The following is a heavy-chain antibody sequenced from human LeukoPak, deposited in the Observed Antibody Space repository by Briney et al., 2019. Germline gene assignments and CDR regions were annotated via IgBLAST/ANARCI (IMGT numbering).Heavy chain of an antibody. D-gene: IGHD5-12*01. CDR2: IYYSGST. CDR3: ARHEIGPYDYGVDY. CDR1: GGSISSGGYY. Sequence: ASETLSLTCTVSGGSISSGGYYWSWIRQHPGKGLEWIGYIYYSGSTYYNPSLKSRVTISVDTSKNQFSLKLSSVTAADTAVYYCARHEIGPYDYGVDYWGQGTLVTVSS. V-gene: IGHV4-31*03. J-gene: IGHJ4*02.